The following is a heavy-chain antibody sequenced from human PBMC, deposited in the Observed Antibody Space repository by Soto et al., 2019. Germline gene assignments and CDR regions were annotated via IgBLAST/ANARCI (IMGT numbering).Heavy chain of an antibody. J-gene: IGHJ4*02. D-gene: IGHD1-26*01. Sequence: EVVLVESGGGLVQPGGSLSLSCAASGFTFSDHYMDWVRQAPGKGLEWVGSTRNKANSYTTEYAASVKGRFTISRYDSQNLLYLQMTSMKAEHTAVYYRARVELQTYCSARWGQGNLVPVSS. CDR3: ARVELQTYCSAR. CDR1: GFTFSDHY. CDR2: TRNKANSYTT. V-gene: IGHV3-72*01.